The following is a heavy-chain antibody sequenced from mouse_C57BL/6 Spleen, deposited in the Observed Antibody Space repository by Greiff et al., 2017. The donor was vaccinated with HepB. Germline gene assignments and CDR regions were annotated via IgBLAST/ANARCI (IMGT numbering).Heavy chain of an antibody. D-gene: IGHD3-3*01. V-gene: IGHV3-8*01. J-gene: IGHJ1*03. Sequence: VHVKQSGPGLAKPSQTLSLTCSVTGYSITSDYWNWIRKFPGNKLEYMGYISYSGSTYYNPSLKSRISITRDTSKNQYYLQLNSVTTEDTATYYCARSRGGRNWYFDVWGTGTTVTVSS. CDR2: ISYSGST. CDR3: ARSRGGRNWYFDV. CDR1: GYSITSDY.